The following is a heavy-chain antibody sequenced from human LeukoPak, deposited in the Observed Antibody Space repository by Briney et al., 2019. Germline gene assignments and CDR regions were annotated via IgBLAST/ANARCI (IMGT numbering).Heavy chain of an antibody. CDR1: GLRYSSYR. CDR3: GRDLLGESGAGGP. D-gene: IGHD3-10*01. CDR2: ICPSGSLT. V-gene: IGHV3-21*01. Sequence: GESVTLFCAASGLRYSSYRMNWVRQAPGRGLEGFSSICPSGSLTWNADSAKDRFTSSRDNARISVYLQMNSLRLGDTAVYYGGRDLLGESGAGGPWGQGTLVSVSS. J-gene: IGHJ5*02.